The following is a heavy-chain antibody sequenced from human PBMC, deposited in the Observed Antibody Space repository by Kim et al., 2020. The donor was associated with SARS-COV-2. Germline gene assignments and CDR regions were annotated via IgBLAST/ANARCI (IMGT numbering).Heavy chain of an antibody. Sequence: AGDTRYPGSVEGRFTIPRDKARSSLYLQMNSLRAGDTAVYYCARGWGFGAWGQGTLVTVSS. CDR2: AGDT. D-gene: IGHD3-10*01. V-gene: IGHV3-13*01. CDR3: ARGWGFGA. J-gene: IGHJ5*02.